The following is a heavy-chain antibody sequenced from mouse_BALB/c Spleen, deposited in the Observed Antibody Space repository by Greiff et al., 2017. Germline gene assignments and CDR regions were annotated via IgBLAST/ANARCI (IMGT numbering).Heavy chain of an antibody. D-gene: IGHD1-1*01. Sequence: QVQLKESGPSLVQPSQSLSITCTVSGFSLTSYGVHWVRQSPGKGLEWLGVIWRGGSTDYNAAFMSRLSITKDNSKSQVFFKMNSLQADDTAIYYCAKNEGYGSSYVFDYWGQGTTLTVSS. J-gene: IGHJ2*01. CDR3: AKNEGYGSSYVFDY. CDR1: GFSLTSYG. V-gene: IGHV2-5-1*01. CDR2: IWRGGST.